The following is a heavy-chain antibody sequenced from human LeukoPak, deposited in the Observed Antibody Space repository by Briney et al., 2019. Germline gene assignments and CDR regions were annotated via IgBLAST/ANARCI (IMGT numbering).Heavy chain of an antibody. CDR2: IIPIFGTA. Sequence: SVKVSCKASGGTFSSYAISWVRQAPGQGLEWMGGIIPIFGTANYAQKFQGRVTITADESTSTAYMELSSLRSEDTAVYYCARTAITIFGVVIIYNWFDPWGQGTLVTVSS. CDR3: ARTAITIFGVVIIYNWFDP. CDR1: GGTFSSYA. J-gene: IGHJ5*02. D-gene: IGHD3-3*01. V-gene: IGHV1-69*13.